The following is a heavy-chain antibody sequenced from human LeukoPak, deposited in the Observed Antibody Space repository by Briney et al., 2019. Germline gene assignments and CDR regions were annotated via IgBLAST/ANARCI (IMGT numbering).Heavy chain of an antibody. Sequence: ASVKVSCKASGYTFTGYYMHWVRQAPGQGLEWMGWINTNTGAPTFAQGFTGRFVFSLDTSASTAYLQISSLKAEDTALYYCARVETATKHWGQGTLVTVSS. CDR1: GYTFTGYY. D-gene: IGHD5-24*01. J-gene: IGHJ4*02. V-gene: IGHV7-4-1*02. CDR2: INTNTGAP. CDR3: ARVETATKH.